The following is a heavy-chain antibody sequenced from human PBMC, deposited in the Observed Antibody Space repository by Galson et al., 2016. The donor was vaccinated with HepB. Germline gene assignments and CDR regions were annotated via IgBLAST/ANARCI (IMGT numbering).Heavy chain of an antibody. Sequence: SLRLSCAASGFTFSSYTMNWVRQAPGKGLEWVSYISSSSSSIYYADSVKGRFTISRDNAKNSLYLQMNSLTDEDTAVYYCATRYCSGGSCYSAAPGYWYFDLWGRGTLVTVSS. V-gene: IGHV3-48*02. CDR3: ATRYCSGGSCYSAAPGYWYFDL. CDR2: ISSSSSSI. J-gene: IGHJ2*01. D-gene: IGHD2-15*01. CDR1: GFTFSSYT.